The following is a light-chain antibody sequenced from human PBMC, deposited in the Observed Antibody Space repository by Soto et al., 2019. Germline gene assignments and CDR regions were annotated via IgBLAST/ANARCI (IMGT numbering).Light chain of an antibody. CDR2: SNN. CDR1: SSNIGSNT. J-gene: IGLJ3*02. CDR3: AAWDDSLNGYWV. Sequence: QPVLTQPPSASGTPGQRVSISCSGSSSNIGSNTVNWYQQLPGTAPKLLISSNNQRPSGVPDRFSGSKSGTSASLAISGLQSEDEADYYCAAWDDSLNGYWVFGGGTKLTVL. V-gene: IGLV1-44*01.